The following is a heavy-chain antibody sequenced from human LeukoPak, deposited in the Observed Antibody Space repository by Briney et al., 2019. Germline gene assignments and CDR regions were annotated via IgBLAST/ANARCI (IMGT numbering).Heavy chain of an antibody. D-gene: IGHD3-10*01. CDR3: ARGRLGRFGEDYFDY. Sequence: ASVKVSCKASGYTFTSYYMHWVRQAAGQGLEWMGIINPSGGSTSYAQKFQGRVTMTRDTSTSTVYMELSSLRSEDTAVYYCARGRLGRFGEDYFDYWGQGTLVTVSS. J-gene: IGHJ4*02. CDR2: INPSGGST. V-gene: IGHV1-46*01. CDR1: GYTFTSYY.